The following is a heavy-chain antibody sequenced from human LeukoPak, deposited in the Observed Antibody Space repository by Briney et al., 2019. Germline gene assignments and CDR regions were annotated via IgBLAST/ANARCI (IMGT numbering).Heavy chain of an antibody. J-gene: IGHJ4*02. CDR1: GFTFSAYS. CDR2: IGSSSSPI. V-gene: IGHV3-48*01. D-gene: IGHD4-11*01. Sequence: GGSLRLSCAASGFTFSAYSMNWVRQAPEKGREWVSYIGSSSSPIYYADSVKGRFTISRDNAKNSLYLQMDSLRAEDTAAYYCARDQAYSFDYWGQGALVTVSS. CDR3: ARDQAYSFDY.